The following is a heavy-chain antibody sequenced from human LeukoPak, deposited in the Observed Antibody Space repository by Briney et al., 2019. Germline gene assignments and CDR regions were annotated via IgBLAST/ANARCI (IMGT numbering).Heavy chain of an antibody. CDR2: IYYSGST. J-gene: IGHJ5*02. Sequence: SETLSLTCTDSGGSISSSSYYWGWIRQPPGKGLEWIGSIYYSGSTYYNPSLKSRVTISVDTSKNQFSLKLSSVTAADTAVYYCARVTMVRGVSYNWFDPWGQGTLVTVSS. V-gene: IGHV4-39*01. CDR1: GGSISSSSYY. CDR3: ARVTMVRGVSYNWFDP. D-gene: IGHD3-10*01.